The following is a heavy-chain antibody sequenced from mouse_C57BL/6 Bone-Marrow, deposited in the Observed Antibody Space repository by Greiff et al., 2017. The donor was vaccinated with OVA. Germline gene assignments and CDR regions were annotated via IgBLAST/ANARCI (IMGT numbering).Heavy chain of an antibody. Sequence: QVQLQQSGAELVRPGASVKLSCKASGYTFTDYYINWVKQRPGQGLEWIARIYPGSGNTYYNEKFKGKATLTAEKSSSTAYMQLSSLTSEDSAVYFCEGYPNAYWGQGTLVTVSA. J-gene: IGHJ3*01. D-gene: IGHD3-1*01. CDR3: EGYPNAY. CDR2: IYPGSGNT. V-gene: IGHV1-76*01. CDR1: GYTFTDYY.